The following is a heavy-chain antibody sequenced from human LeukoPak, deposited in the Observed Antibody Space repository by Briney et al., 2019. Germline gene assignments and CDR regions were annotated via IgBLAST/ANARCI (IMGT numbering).Heavy chain of an antibody. J-gene: IGHJ4*02. Sequence: SGGSLRLSCAASGFTFSSYWTSWVRQAPGKGLEWVANIKKGGSEKYYVDSVKGRFTISRDNAKKSLYLQMNSLRAEDTAVYYCARHLSGVTGYTYGRGIDYWGQGTLVTVSS. CDR1: GFTFSSYW. V-gene: IGHV3-7*01. CDR2: IKKGGSEK. D-gene: IGHD5-18*01. CDR3: ARHLSGVTGYTYGRGIDY.